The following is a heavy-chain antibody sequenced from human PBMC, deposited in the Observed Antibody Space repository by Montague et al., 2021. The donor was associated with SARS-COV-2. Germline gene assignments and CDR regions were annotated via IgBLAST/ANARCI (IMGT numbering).Heavy chain of an antibody. CDR2: IFHSGTT. CDR1: GDSISSSYW. Sequence: SETLSLTCAVSGDSISSSYWWNWVRQPPGKGLEWIGEIFHSGTTNYNPSLKSRITISVDKSRNQFSLRLSSVTAADTAIYYCASWSESDSWYQASLDYWGQGTLITVSS. J-gene: IGHJ4*02. CDR3: ASWSESDSWYQASLDY. D-gene: IGHD6-13*01. V-gene: IGHV4-4*02.